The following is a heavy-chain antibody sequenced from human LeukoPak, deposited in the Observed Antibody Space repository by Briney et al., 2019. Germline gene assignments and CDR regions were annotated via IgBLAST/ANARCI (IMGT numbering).Heavy chain of an antibody. Sequence: SETLSLTCTVSGGSISSSSYYWGWIRQPPGKGLEWIGSIYYSGSTYYNPSLKSRVTISVDTSKNQFSLKLSSVTAADTAVYYCARDHEEWFGDSVWGQGTLVTVSS. J-gene: IGHJ4*02. CDR1: GGSISSSSYY. CDR2: IYYSGST. CDR3: ARDHEEWFGDSV. V-gene: IGHV4-39*02. D-gene: IGHD3-10*01.